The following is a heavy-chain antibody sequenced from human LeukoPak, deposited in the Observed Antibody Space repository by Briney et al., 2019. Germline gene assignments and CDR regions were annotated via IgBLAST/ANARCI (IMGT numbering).Heavy chain of an antibody. CDR3: YSSSWDYYFDY. J-gene: IGHJ4*02. V-gene: IGHV3-15*01. CDR1: GFTFSNAW. Sequence: GGSPRLSCAASGFTFSNAWMSWVRQAPGKGLEWVGRIKSKTDGGTTDYAAPVKGRFTISRDDSKNTLYLQMNSLKTEDTAVYYCYSSSWDYYFDYWGQGTLVTVSS. D-gene: IGHD6-13*01. CDR2: IKSKTDGGTT.